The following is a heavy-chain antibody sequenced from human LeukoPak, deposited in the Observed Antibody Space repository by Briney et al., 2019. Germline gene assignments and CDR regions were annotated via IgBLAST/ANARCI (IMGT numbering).Heavy chain of an antibody. J-gene: IGHJ5*02. CDR3: ARDSPASGIAPTFDP. CDR2: ISAYNGNT. V-gene: IGHV1-18*01. CDR1: GYTFTSYG. D-gene: IGHD6-13*01. Sequence: ASVKVSCKASGYTFTSYGISWVRQAPGQGLEWMGWISAYNGNTNYAQKLQGRVTMTTDTSTSTAYMELRSLRSDDTAVYYCARDSPASGIAPTFDPWAREPWSPSPQ.